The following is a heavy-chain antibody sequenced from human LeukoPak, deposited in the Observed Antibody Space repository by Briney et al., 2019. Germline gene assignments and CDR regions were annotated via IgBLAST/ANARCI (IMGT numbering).Heavy chain of an antibody. CDR2: IKQDGSEK. D-gene: IGHD2-15*01. CDR1: GFTFIGYW. J-gene: IGHJ4*02. Sequence: GGSLRLSCAASGFTFIGYWMSWVRQAPGKGLEWVANIKQDGSEKYYVDSLKGRFTISRDNARNSLYLQMNSLRTEDTAVYYCSRARGCSGGRCSNFDYWGQGTLVAVSS. CDR3: SRARGCSGGRCSNFDY. V-gene: IGHV3-7*01.